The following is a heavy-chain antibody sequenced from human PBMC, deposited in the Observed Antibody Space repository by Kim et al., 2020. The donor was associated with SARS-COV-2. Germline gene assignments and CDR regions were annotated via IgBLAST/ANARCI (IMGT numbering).Heavy chain of an antibody. D-gene: IGHD3-9*01. CDR1: GGTFSSYT. CDR2: IIPILGIA. J-gene: IGHJ4*02. CDR3: ARDDPYDILTGYPLAY. Sequence: SVKVSCKASGGTFSSYTISWVRQAPGQGLEWMGRIIPILGIANYAQKFQGRVTITADKSTSTAYMELSSLRSEDTAVYYCARDDPYDILTGYPLAYWGQGTLVTVSS. V-gene: IGHV1-69*02.